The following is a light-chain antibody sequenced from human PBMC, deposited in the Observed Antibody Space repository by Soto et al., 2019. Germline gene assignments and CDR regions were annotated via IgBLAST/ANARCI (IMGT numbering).Light chain of an antibody. CDR3: QQYCRSPWT. V-gene: IGKV3-20*01. CDR2: GAS. J-gene: IGKJ1*01. Sequence: EIVLTQSPGTLSLSPGERATLSCRASQSVTSGFLAWYQQKPGQTPRLLIYGASSRATGIPDRFSGSGSGTDFTLTISRLEPEDFAVYFCQQYCRSPWTFGQGTKVEVK. CDR1: QSVTSGF.